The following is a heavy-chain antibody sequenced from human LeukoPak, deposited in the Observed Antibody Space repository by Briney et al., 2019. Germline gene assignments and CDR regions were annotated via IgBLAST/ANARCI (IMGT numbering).Heavy chain of an antibody. CDR2: ISYDGSNK. CDR3: TRRGGGQDFDY. CDR1: GFPFSTYA. D-gene: IGHD4-23*01. V-gene: IGHV3-30-3*01. J-gene: IGHJ4*02. Sequence: GGSLRLSCSASGFPFSTYAMHWVRQAPGKGLEWVAVISYDGSNKYYVDSVKGRFTISRDNSKNTLYLQMNSLRAEDTAVYYCTRRGGGQDFDYWGQGILVTVSS.